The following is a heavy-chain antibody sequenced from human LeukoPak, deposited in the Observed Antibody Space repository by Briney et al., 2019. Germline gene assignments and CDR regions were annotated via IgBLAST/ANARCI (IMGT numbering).Heavy chain of an antibody. V-gene: IGHV3-74*01. CDR1: GLTFRSYW. CDR3: ARAPSEIGGYYPEYFRH. CDR2: IKSDGST. D-gene: IGHD3-22*01. J-gene: IGHJ1*01. Sequence: QPSGSLRLSCAASGLTFRSYWMHWVRQAPGKGLVWVSRIKSDGSTNYADSVKGRFTISRDNAKNTVSLQMNSLRAEDTGVYYCARAPSEIGGYYPEYFRHWGQGTLVTVSS.